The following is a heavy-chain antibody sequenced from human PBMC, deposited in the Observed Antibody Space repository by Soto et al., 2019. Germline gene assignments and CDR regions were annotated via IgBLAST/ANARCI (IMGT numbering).Heavy chain of an antibody. V-gene: IGHV1-69*12. CDR3: ARGDATKIVVTTYYAMDV. CDR1: GGSLSNYG. J-gene: IGHJ6*02. D-gene: IGHD3-9*01. CDR2: IIPVFGTA. Sequence: QVQLVQSGAEVKKPGSSVKVSCKASGGSLSNYGISWVRQAPGQGLEWMGGIIPVFGTANYAQKFQGRVTITEEESTSIVNMDVTSRRSEDTTVYYCARGDATKIVVTTYYAMDVWGQGTTVTVSS.